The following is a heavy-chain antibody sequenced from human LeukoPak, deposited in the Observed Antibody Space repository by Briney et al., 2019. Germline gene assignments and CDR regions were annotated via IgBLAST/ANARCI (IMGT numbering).Heavy chain of an antibody. V-gene: IGHV3-21*01. CDR1: GFTFSSNS. Sequence: GGSLRLSCAASGFTFSSNSMNRVRRGPGKGLEWVSSISISSSYIYYADSVKGRFTISRDNAKNSLYLQMNSLRAEDTAVYYCARDLNTGYGSGWYIDYWGQGTLVTVSS. J-gene: IGHJ4*02. CDR3: ARDLNTGYGSGWYIDY. CDR2: ISISSSYI. D-gene: IGHD6-19*01.